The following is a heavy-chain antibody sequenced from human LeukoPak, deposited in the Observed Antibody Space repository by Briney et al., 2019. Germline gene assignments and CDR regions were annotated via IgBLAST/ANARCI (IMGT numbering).Heavy chain of an antibody. CDR3: ARNYCSNSSCYSAFDY. D-gene: IGHD2-2*01. CDR1: GGSVSSGGYY. V-gene: IGHV4-61*08. J-gene: IGHJ4*02. Sequence: SETLSLTCTVSGGSVSSGGYYWSWIRQPPGKGLEWIGYMYYSGSTNYNPSLKSRVTISVDTSKNQFSLKLSSVTAADTAVYYCARNYCSNSSCYSAFDYWGQGTLVTVSS. CDR2: MYYSGST.